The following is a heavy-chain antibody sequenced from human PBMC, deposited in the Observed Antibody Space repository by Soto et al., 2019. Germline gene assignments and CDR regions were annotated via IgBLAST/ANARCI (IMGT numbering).Heavy chain of an antibody. Sequence: GGSLRLSCAASGFTFSSYAMSWVRQAPGKGLEWVSAISGSGGSTYYADSVKGRFTISRDNSKNTLYLQMNNLRAEDTAVYYCAINKAVAGAFDYWGQGTLVTVSS. J-gene: IGHJ4*02. CDR3: AINKAVAGAFDY. D-gene: IGHD6-19*01. CDR2: ISGSGGST. CDR1: GFTFSSYA. V-gene: IGHV3-23*01.